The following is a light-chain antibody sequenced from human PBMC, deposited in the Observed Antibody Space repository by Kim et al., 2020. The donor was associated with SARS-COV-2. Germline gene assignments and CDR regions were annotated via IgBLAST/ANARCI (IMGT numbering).Light chain of an antibody. CDR2: GAS. J-gene: IGKJ2*03. Sequence: VSPGERAPLSCRASQSVSSNLAWYQQKPGQAPRLLIYGASTRATGIPARFSGSGSGTEFTLTISSLQSEDFAVYYCQQYNIWPPYSFGQGTKLEI. V-gene: IGKV3-15*01. CDR1: QSVSSN. CDR3: QQYNIWPPYS.